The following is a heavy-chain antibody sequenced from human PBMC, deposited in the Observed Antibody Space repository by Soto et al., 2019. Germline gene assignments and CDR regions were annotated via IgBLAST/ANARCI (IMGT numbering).Heavy chain of an antibody. D-gene: IGHD3-16*01. CDR2: TSYDGDNK. J-gene: IGHJ4*02. CDR1: GFMFKSYV. CDR3: ARWGTTGGFAL. V-gene: IGHV3-30*19. Sequence: QLQLVESGGGVVQPGTSLRLSCTASGFMFKSYVMHWVRQAPGKGLEWVALTSYDGDNKYYGDSVKGRFTFSRDNSKNALHLQMDSLRPEDTALYYCARWGTTGGFALWGQGTLVSVSS.